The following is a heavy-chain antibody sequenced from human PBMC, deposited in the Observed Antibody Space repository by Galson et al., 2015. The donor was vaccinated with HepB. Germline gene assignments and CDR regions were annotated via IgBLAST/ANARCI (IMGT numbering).Heavy chain of an antibody. Sequence: SLRLSCAASGFTFWSYDMSWVRQAPGKGLEWVSSISGSGGRIFYGDSVKGRFTIPRDNSKRTLYLQMNSLRAEDTAVYFCARLGIAVASRTDYWGQGTRVTVSS. V-gene: IGHV3-23*01. D-gene: IGHD6-19*01. CDR2: ISGSGGRI. CDR1: GFTFWSYD. CDR3: ARLGIAVASRTDY. J-gene: IGHJ4*02.